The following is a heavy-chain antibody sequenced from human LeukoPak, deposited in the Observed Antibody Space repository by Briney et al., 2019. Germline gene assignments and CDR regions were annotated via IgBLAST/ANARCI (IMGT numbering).Heavy chain of an antibody. J-gene: IGHJ4*02. CDR2: IIPIFGTA. CDR3: ARPQTPGFAFDY. D-gene: IGHD1-14*01. V-gene: IGHV1-69*06. CDR1: GGTFSSYA. Sequence: GASVKVSCKASGGTFSSYAISWVRQAPGQGLEWMGGIIPIFGTANYAQKFQGRVTITADKSTSTAYMELSSLRSEDTAVYYCARPQTPGFAFDYWGQGTLVTVSS.